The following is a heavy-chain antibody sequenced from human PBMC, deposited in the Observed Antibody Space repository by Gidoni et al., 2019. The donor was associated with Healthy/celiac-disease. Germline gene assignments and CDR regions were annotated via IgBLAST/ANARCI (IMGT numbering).Heavy chain of an antibody. CDR3: ARGTWIHNRGYFDY. D-gene: IGHD5-18*01. CDR1: GGSFSGYY. J-gene: IGHJ4*02. Sequence: QVQLQQWGAGLLKPSETLSLTCAVYGGSFSGYYWSWIRQPPGKGLEWIGEINHSGSTNYNPSLKSRVTISVDTSKNQFSLKLSSVTAADTAVYYCARGTWIHNRGYFDYWGQGTLVTVSS. CDR2: INHSGST. V-gene: IGHV4-34*01.